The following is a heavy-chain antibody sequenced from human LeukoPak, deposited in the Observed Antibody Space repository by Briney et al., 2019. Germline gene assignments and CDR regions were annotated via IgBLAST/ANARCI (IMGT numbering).Heavy chain of an antibody. J-gene: IGHJ5*01. D-gene: IGHD6-13*01. CDR1: GFTFSSYG. CDR3: AKAPIAAAGTGWFGS. CDR2: ISYDGSNK. V-gene: IGHV3-30*18. Sequence: PGGSLRLSCAASGFTFSSYGMHWVRQATGKGLEWVAVISYDGSNKYYADSVKGRFTISRDNSKNTLYLQMNSLRAEDTAIYYCAKAPIAAAGTGWFGSWGQGTLVTVSS.